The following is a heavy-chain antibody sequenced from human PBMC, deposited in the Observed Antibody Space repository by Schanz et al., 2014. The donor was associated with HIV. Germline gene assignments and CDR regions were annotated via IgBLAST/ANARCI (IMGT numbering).Heavy chain of an antibody. CDR1: GYTFTSYY. CDR2: ISVYNGNT. CDR3: AREPNYSGFDS. Sequence: QVQLVQSGAEVKKPGASVKVSCKASGYTFTSYYMHWVRQAPGQGLEWMGWISVYNGNTNYSEKLQGRVTMTTDTSTSTAYMELRSLRSDDTAVYYCAREPNYSGFDSWGHGTLVTVSS. J-gene: IGHJ5*01. D-gene: IGHD5-12*01. V-gene: IGHV1-18*04.